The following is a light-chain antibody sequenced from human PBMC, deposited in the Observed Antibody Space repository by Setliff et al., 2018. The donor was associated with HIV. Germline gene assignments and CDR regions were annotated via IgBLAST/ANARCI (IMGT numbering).Light chain of an antibody. CDR2: EVR. Sequence: QSALTQPASVSGSPGQSITISCTGTSSDVGGYNYVSWYQQYPGKAPKLMISEVRNRASGVSSRFSGSKSGNTASLTISGLQTEDEADYYCASYTSTNTLDVFGTGTKVTVL. V-gene: IGLV2-14*01. CDR1: SSDVGGYNY. J-gene: IGLJ1*01. CDR3: ASYTSTNTLDV.